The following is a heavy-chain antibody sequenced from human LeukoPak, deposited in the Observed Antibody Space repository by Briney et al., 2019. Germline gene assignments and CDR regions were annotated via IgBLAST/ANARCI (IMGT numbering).Heavy chain of an antibody. V-gene: IGHV3-30-3*01. D-gene: IGHD3-22*01. J-gene: IGHJ4*02. CDR2: ISYDGSNK. CDR1: GFTFSSYA. Sequence: PRGSLRLSCAASGFTFSSYAMHWVRQAPGKGLEWVAVISYDGSNKYYADSVKGRFTISRDNSKNTLYLQMNSLRAEDTAVYYCARDYYDSSGLDYWGQGTLVTVSS. CDR3: ARDYYDSSGLDY.